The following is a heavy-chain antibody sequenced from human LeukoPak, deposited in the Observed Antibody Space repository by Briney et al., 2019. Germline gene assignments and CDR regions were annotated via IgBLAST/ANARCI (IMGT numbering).Heavy chain of an antibody. CDR2: ISPRSETR. CDR3: ARVEGPTVNTMYYDL. Sequence: GGSLRLSCVASGFTFRNHGMIWVRQAPGKGLEWLSYISPRSETRNYADSVKDRFTISRDDAENSVYLHMNSLRAEDTAVYYCARVEGPTVNTMYYDLWGQGTLVTVSS. J-gene: IGHJ4*02. V-gene: IGHV3-48*01. CDR1: GFTFRNHG. D-gene: IGHD4-11*01.